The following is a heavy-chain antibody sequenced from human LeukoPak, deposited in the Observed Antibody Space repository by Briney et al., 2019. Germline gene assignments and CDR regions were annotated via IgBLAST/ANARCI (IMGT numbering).Heavy chain of an antibody. D-gene: IGHD3-22*01. CDR1: GDSFSGYY. CDR3: AREGDYYDTSGTLDY. J-gene: IGHJ4*02. Sequence: SETLSLTCAVYGDSFSGYYRGWIRQPPGKGLEWIGEINHSGTINYNPSLKSRVTILVDTSKNQFSLNLNSVTAADTAVYFCAREGDYYDTSGTLDYWGRGTLVTVSS. V-gene: IGHV4-34*01. CDR2: INHSGTI.